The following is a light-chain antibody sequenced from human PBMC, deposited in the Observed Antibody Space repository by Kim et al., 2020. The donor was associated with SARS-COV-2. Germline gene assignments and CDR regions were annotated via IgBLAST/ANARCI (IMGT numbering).Light chain of an antibody. Sequence: PGERATLSCRASQSVGSSYLAWYQQKPGQAPRPLMYGASSRATDIPDRFSGSGSGTDFTLTISRLEPEDFAVYYCQQYGSSPPWTFGQGTKVDIK. CDR2: GAS. CDR3: QQYGSSPPWT. J-gene: IGKJ1*01. V-gene: IGKV3-20*01. CDR1: QSVGSSY.